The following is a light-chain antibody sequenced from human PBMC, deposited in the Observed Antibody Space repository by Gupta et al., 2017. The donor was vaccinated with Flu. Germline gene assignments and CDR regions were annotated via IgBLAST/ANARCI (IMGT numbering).Light chain of an antibody. V-gene: IGLV1-51*02. CDR2: ENS. CDR1: SSNIGNHY. Sequence: QSVFTQPPSVSAAPGQKVTISCSGSSSNIGNHYVSWYQKLPGTAPKLLIYENSERPSGIPDRFSGSKSGTSATLGITGLQTGDEADYYCGTWDSSLTAGVFGGGTKVTVL. J-gene: IGLJ2*01. CDR3: GTWDSSLTAGV.